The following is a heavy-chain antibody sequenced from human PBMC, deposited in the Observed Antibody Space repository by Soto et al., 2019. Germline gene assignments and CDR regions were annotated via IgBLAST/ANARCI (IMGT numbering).Heavy chain of an antibody. V-gene: IGHV3-30*18. CDR1: GFTFSSYG. J-gene: IGHJ4*02. CDR2: ISYDGSNK. D-gene: IGHD2-15*01. CDR3: AKGPQPGYCSGGSCYYFDY. Sequence: QVQLVESGGGVVQPGRSLRLSCAASGFTFSSYGMHWVRQAPGKGLEWVAVISYDGSNKYYADSVKGRFTISRDNSKNTMYLQMNRLRAEDTAVYYCAKGPQPGYCSGGSCYYFDYWGEGTLVTVSS.